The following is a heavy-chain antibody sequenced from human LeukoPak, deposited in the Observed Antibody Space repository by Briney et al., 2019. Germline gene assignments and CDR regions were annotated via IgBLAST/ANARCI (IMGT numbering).Heavy chain of an antibody. D-gene: IGHD1-26*01. V-gene: IGHV1-69*13. CDR3: ARHRSYSGSNWAPYYFDY. CDR2: IIPIFGTA. CDR1: GYTFTSYY. Sequence: GASVKVSCKASGYTFTSYYMHWVRQAPGQGLEWMGGIIPIFGTANYAQKFQGRVTITADESTSTAYMELSSLRSEDTAVYYCARHRSYSGSNWAPYYFDYWGQGTLVTVSS. J-gene: IGHJ4*02.